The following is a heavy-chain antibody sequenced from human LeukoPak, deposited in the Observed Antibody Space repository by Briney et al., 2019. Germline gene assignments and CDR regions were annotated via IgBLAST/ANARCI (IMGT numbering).Heavy chain of an antibody. Sequence: GGSLRLSRAASGFTFSSYWMHWVRQAPGKGLVWVSRIHSDGSSTSYADSVKGRFTISRDNAKNTLYLQMNSLRAEDTAVYYCAKVGSYDLPAPFDYWGQGTLVTVSS. CDR1: GFTFSSYW. J-gene: IGHJ4*02. CDR3: AKVGSYDLPAPFDY. V-gene: IGHV3-74*01. D-gene: IGHD1-26*01. CDR2: IHSDGSST.